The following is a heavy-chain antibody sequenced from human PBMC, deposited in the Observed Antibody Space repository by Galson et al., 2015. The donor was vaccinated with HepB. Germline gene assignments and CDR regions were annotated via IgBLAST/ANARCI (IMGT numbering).Heavy chain of an antibody. J-gene: IGHJ3*02. CDR3: ASTYYYDSSGPRYAFDI. D-gene: IGHD3-22*01. CDR1: GGSVSSGSYY. CDR2: IYYSGST. Sequence: SETLSLTCTVSGGSVSSGSYYWSWIRQPPGKGLEWIGYIYYSGSTNYNPSLKSRVTISVDTSKNQFSLKLSSVTAADTAVYYCASTYYYDSSGPRYAFDIWGQGTMVTVSS. V-gene: IGHV4-61*01.